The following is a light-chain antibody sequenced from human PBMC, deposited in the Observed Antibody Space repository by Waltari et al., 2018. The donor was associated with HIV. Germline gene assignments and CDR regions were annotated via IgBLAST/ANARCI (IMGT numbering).Light chain of an antibody. CDR3: QQSHSTPLT. V-gene: IGKV1-39*01. J-gene: IGKJ4*01. Sequence: DFQMTQSPSSLSASVGDRVPITSRASQRVNNYLNWYQQKPGKAPMLLIYAASSLQSGVPDRFSCSGSGTDFSRTISSLQPEDFASYYCQQSHSTPLTFGGGTKVEIK. CDR1: QRVNNY. CDR2: AAS.